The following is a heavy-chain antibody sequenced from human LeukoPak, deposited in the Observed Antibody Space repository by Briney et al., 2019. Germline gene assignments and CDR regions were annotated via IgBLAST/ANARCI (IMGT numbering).Heavy chain of an antibody. CDR2: ISGSGSTI. Sequence: GGSLRLSCAASGFTFSSYNMIWVRQAPGKGLEWVPYISGSGSTIYYADSLKGRFTISRDNAKNSLYLQMNNLRDEDTAVYYCVRASFQRWLQLGGDWGQGTLVTVSS. D-gene: IGHD5-24*01. V-gene: IGHV3-48*02. J-gene: IGHJ4*02. CDR1: GFTFSSYN. CDR3: VRASFQRWLQLGGD.